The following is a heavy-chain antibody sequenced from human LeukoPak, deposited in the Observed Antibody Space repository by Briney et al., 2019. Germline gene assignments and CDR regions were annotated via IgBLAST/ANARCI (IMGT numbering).Heavy chain of an antibody. D-gene: IGHD3-22*01. CDR2: IIPIFGTA. CDR3: ARLISSGYYNDAFDI. V-gene: IGHV1-69*05. J-gene: IGHJ3*02. CDR1: GYTFTGYY. Sequence: SVKVSCKASGYTFTGYYMHWVRQAPGQGLEWMGRIIPIFGTANYAQKFQGRVTITTDESTSTAYMELSSLRSEDTAVYYCARLISSGYYNDAFDIWGQGTMVTVSS.